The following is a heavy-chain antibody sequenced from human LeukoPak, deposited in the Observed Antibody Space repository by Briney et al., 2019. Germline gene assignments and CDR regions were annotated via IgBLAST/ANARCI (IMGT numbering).Heavy chain of an antibody. CDR3: ASGYSYGHNFDY. V-gene: IGHV4-39*07. CDR2: IYYSGST. CDR1: GGSISSSSYY. J-gene: IGHJ4*02. Sequence: PSETLSLTCTVSGGSISSSSYYWGWIRQPPGKGLEWIGSIYYSGSTYYNPSLKSRVTISVDTSKNQFSLKLSSVTAADTAVYYCASGYSYGHNFDYWGQGTLVTVSS. D-gene: IGHD5-18*01.